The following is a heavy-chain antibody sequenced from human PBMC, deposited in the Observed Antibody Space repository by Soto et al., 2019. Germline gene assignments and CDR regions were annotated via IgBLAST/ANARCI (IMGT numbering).Heavy chain of an antibody. CDR1: GFTFNNYG. CDR2: ITDSGGST. J-gene: IGHJ4*02. V-gene: IGHV3-23*01. D-gene: IGHD4-17*01. CDR3: AKAATVVTLYYFDY. Sequence: PGGSLRLSCAASGFTFNNYGMSWVRQAPGKGLEWVSAITDSGGSTYYADSVKGRFTISRDNSKNTVYLQMNSLRAEDTAVYYCAKAATVVTLYYFDYWGQGTLVTVPQ.